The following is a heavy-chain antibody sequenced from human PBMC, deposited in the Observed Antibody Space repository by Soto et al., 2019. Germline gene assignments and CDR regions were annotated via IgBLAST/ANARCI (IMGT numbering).Heavy chain of an antibody. CDR1: GFTVSSNY. Sequence: GGSLRLSCAASGFTVSSNYMSWVRQAPGKGLEWVSLISGGGSNTFYADSVKGRFTISRDNSKNTLLLQMNSLGDEDTAVYYCAKDSNKYSSSLRGRYFDYWGQGIGVTVSS. J-gene: IGHJ4*02. V-gene: IGHV3-23*01. CDR2: ISGGGSNT. D-gene: IGHD4-4*01. CDR3: AKDSNKYSSSLRGRYFDY.